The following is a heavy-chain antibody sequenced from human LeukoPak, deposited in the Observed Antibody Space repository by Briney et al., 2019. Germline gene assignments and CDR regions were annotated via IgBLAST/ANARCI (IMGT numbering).Heavy chain of an antibody. V-gene: IGHV1-69*04. CDR3: ASGYSYCDY. Sequence: ASVKVSCRASGGTFSSYAISWVRQAPGQGLEWMGRIIPILGIANYAQKFQGRVTITADKSTSTAYMELSSLRSEDTAVYYCASGYSYCDYWGQGTLVTVSS. CDR1: GGTFSSYA. D-gene: IGHD5-18*01. J-gene: IGHJ4*02. CDR2: IIPILGIA.